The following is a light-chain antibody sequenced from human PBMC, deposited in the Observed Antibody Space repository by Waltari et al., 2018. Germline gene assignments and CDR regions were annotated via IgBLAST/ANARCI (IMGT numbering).Light chain of an antibody. CDR1: QGIGNS. Sequence: DSQMTESPSSLCASGGESLTITCRASQGIGNSLAWYQQKPGKAPKLLLYATSRLQSGVPSRFSGSGSGTDYTLTISSLQPEDCATYYCQQYSSTPWTFGQGAKVEIK. V-gene: IGKV1-NL1*01. J-gene: IGKJ1*01. CDR3: QQYSSTPWT. CDR2: ATS.